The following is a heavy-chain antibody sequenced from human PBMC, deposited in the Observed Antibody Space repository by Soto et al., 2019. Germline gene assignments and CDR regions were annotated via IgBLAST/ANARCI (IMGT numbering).Heavy chain of an antibody. CDR2: IYYIGDT. CDR3: ARYTRTPDS. D-gene: IGHD2-2*02. V-gene: IGHV4-59*01. Sequence: SETLSLTCTVSGASMPSNYWTWFRQPPGQGLESIGYIYYIGDTNSNPSLKSRVTISMDTSKKQFSLQLRSVTAADTAIYYCARYTRTPDSWGQGILVT. J-gene: IGHJ4*02. CDR1: GASMPSNY.